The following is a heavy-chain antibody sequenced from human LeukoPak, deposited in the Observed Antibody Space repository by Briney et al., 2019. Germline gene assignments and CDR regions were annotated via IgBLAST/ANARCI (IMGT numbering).Heavy chain of an antibody. CDR2: IKEDGSEI. V-gene: IGHV3-7*01. Sequence: GGSPRLSCAASGFTFSSNWMSWVRQAPGKGLEWVANIKEDGSEIYYVDSVKGRFTISRDNAKNSLYLQMNSLRAEDTAVYYCVRAPGGSFDSWGQGTLVTVSS. J-gene: IGHJ4*02. CDR1: GFTFSSNW. CDR3: VRAPGGSFDS. D-gene: IGHD3-16*01.